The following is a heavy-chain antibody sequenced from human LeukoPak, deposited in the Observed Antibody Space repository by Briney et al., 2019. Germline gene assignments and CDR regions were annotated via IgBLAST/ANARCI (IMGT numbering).Heavy chain of an antibody. V-gene: IGHV3-21*01. J-gene: IGHJ4*02. CDR1: GFTFSTCY. D-gene: IGHD6-6*01. CDR2: ITGSSSYI. CDR3: ASGFSSSPYFDY. Sequence: PGGSLRLSCAASGFTFSTCYMNWVRQAPGKGLEWVSFITGSSSYIYYTDSVKGRFTISRDNAKNSLFLQMNSLRDEDTAVYYCASGFSSSPYFDYWGQGTLVTVSS.